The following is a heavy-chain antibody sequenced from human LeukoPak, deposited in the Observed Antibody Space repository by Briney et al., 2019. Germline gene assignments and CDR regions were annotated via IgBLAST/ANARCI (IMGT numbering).Heavy chain of an antibody. J-gene: IGHJ4*02. CDR3: AVGTVAGNVFDY. CDR1: GFTFSSYG. D-gene: IGHD6-19*01. Sequence: GGSLRLSCEASGFTFSSYGLHWVRQAPGKGLEWVSVIWYDGSIKYYGDSVKGRFTISRDNSENTLYLQMNSLRAEDTAVYYRAVGTVAGNVFDYWGQGTLVTVSS. V-gene: IGHV3-33*01. CDR2: IWYDGSIK.